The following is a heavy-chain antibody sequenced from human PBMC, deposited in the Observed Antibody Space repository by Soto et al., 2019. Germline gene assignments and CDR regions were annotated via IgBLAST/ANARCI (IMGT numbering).Heavy chain of an antibody. V-gene: IGHV1-8*01. CDR3: ASLPWANYYYYGMDV. CDR2: MNPNSGNT. CDR1: GYTVPNYG. D-gene: IGHD7-27*01. Sequence: GDSVKASCKASGYTVPNYGISWVRQAPEQGLEWMGWMNPNSGNTGYAQKFQGRVTMTRNTSISTAYMELSSLRSEDTAVYYCASLPWANYYYYGMDVWGQGTTVTVSS. J-gene: IGHJ6*02.